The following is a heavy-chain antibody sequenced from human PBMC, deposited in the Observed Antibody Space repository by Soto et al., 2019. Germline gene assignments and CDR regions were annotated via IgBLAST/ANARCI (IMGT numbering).Heavy chain of an antibody. V-gene: IGHV4-59*01. Sequence: XGTLSLTCSVPGGSFIRKDWSWLRLPPGRGMDWLGYVYNSGSTNHNPSLKSRVTISEATAKSQCSLNMNSMTAANTAVYYRARSRSEAVAGYTLDNWGQGILVT. D-gene: IGHD6-13*01. CDR3: ARSRSEAVAGYTLDN. CDR2: VYNSGST. J-gene: IGHJ4*02. CDR1: GGSFIRKD.